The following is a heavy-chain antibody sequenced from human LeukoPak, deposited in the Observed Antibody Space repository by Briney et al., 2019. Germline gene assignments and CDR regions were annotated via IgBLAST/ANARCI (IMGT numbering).Heavy chain of an antibody. J-gene: IGHJ3*02. Sequence: TGGSLRLSCAASGFTFRSYGMHWVRQAPGKGLEWVAVISYDGGNKYYADSVKGRFTISRDNSKNTLYLQMNSLRTEDTAVYYCAREGRGWAFDIWGQGTMVTVSS. D-gene: IGHD2-15*01. CDR3: AREGRGWAFDI. CDR2: ISYDGGNK. CDR1: GFTFRSYG. V-gene: IGHV3-30*03.